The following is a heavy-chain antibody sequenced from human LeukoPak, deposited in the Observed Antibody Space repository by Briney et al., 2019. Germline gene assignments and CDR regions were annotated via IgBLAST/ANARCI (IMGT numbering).Heavy chain of an antibody. V-gene: IGHV4-39*01. CDR1: GGSFSSTSYY. J-gene: IGHJ5*02. CDR2: IYHTGST. Sequence: SETLSLTCSVSGGSFSSTSYYWGWIRQPPGKGLEWIANIYHTGSTYYNPSLKSRVIISVDTSANQFSLKLNSVTAADTAVYYCARPIRSRDNNWFDPWGQGILVTVSS. CDR3: ARPIRSRDNNWFDP. D-gene: IGHD3-10*01.